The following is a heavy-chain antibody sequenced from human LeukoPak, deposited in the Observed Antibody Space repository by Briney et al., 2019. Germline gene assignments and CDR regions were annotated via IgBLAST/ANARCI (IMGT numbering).Heavy chain of an antibody. CDR1: GFTFSNYY. Sequence: PGGSLRLSCAASGFTFSNYYMSWIRQAPGKGLEWVSYISSSSSYTNYADSVKGRFTISRENAKSSFFLQMSSLGAGDTAVYYCVREARGTDFTYFDYWGQGTLVTVSS. D-gene: IGHD3/OR15-3a*01. CDR2: ISSSSSYT. V-gene: IGHV3-11*06. J-gene: IGHJ4*02. CDR3: VREARGTDFTYFDY.